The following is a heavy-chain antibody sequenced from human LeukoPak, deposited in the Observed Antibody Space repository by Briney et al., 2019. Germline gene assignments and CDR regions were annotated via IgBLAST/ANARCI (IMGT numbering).Heavy chain of an antibody. J-gene: IGHJ4*02. Sequence: GGSLRLSCAASGFTFSSYSMNWVRQAPGKGLEWVSSISSSSSYIYYADSVKGRFTISRDNSKNTLYLQMNSLRAEDTAVYYCARGKRGYQLLFDYWGQGTLVTVSS. CDR2: ISSSSSYI. V-gene: IGHV3-21*04. CDR1: GFTFSSYS. D-gene: IGHD2-2*01. CDR3: ARGKRGYQLLFDY.